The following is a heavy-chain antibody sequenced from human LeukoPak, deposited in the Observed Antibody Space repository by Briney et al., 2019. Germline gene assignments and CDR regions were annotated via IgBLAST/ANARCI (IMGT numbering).Heavy chain of an antibody. CDR2: ISGSGGST. J-gene: IGHJ6*02. CDR3: AKDLPGSGENRYGMDV. CDR1: GFPFSSYA. Sequence: GGSLRLSCVVSGFPFSSYAMSWVRQAPGKGLERVSAISGSGGSTYYADSVKGRFTISRDNSKNTLYLQMNSLRAEDTAVYYCAKDLPGSGENRYGMDVWGQGTTVTVSS. D-gene: IGHD3-10*01. V-gene: IGHV3-23*01.